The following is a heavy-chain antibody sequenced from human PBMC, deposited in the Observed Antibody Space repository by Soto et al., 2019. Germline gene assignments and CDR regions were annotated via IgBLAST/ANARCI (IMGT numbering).Heavy chain of an antibody. D-gene: IGHD3-10*01. CDR2: INHSGST. J-gene: IGHJ6*02. V-gene: IGHV4-34*01. CDR1: GGSFSGYY. Sequence: QVQLQQWGAGLLKPSETLSLTCAVYGGSFSGYYWSWIRQPPGKGLEWIGEINHSGSTNYNPSLKSRVTISVDTSKNQFSLKLSSVTAADTAVYYCARGTGCYYGSGTDRGYYGMDVWGQGTTVTVSS. CDR3: ARGTGCYYGSGTDRGYYGMDV.